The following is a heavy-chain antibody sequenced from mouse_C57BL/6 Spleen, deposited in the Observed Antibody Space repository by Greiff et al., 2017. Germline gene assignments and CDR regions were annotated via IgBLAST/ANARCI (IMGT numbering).Heavy chain of an antibody. J-gene: IGHJ3*01. D-gene: IGHD2-1*01. CDR3: TRVGGNLFAY. CDR1: GYTFTDYE. V-gene: IGHV1-15*01. Sequence: QVQLQQSGAELVRPGASVTLSCKASGYTFTDYEMHWVKQTPVHGLEWIGAIDPETGGTAYNQKFKGKAILTADKSSSTAYMELRSLTSEDSAVYSCTRVGGNLFAYWGQGTLVTVSA. CDR2: IDPETGGT.